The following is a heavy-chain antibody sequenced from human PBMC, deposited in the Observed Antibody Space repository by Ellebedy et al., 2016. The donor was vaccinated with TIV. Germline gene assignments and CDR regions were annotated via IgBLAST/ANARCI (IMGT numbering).Heavy chain of an antibody. D-gene: IGHD2-2*01. CDR2: IFHTGST. J-gene: IGHJ4*02. CDR3: ARLGFCTSTKCLADY. V-gene: IGHV4-59*01. CDR1: GGSISGYY. Sequence: SETLSLXXTVSGGSISGYYWSWIRQPPGKRLDWIGHIFHTGSTTYNPSLRSRVTISVDASKNQSSLKLSSVTAADTAVYYCARLGFCTSTKCLADYWGQGTLVTVSS.